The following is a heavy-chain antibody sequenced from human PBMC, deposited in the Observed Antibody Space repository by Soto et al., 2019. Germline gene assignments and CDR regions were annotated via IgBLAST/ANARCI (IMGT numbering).Heavy chain of an antibody. CDR1: GGSISSYY. Sequence: QVQLQESGPGLVKPSETLSLTCTVSGGSISSYYWSWIRQPPGKGLEWIGYIYYSGSTNYNPSLKSRVTISVDTSKNQFSLKLSSVTAADTAVYYCARHSHIAAAGVPFDYWGQGTLVTVSS. J-gene: IGHJ4*02. V-gene: IGHV4-59*08. D-gene: IGHD6-13*01. CDR3: ARHSHIAAAGVPFDY. CDR2: IYYSGST.